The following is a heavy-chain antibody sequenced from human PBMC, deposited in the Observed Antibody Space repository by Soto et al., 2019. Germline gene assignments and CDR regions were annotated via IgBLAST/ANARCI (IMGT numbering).Heavy chain of an antibody. V-gene: IGHV1-69*02. D-gene: IGHD3-3*01. J-gene: IGHJ6*02. Sequence: QVQLVQSGAEVKKPGSSVKVSCKASGGTFSSYTISWVRQAPGQGLEWMGRIIPILGIANYAQKFQGRVTITADKSTATAYMELSSLTPEVTAASYCARLILRDYFNGMDGWGQGTTGTVSS. CDR3: ARLILRDYFNGMDG. CDR1: GGTFSSYT. CDR2: IIPILGIA.